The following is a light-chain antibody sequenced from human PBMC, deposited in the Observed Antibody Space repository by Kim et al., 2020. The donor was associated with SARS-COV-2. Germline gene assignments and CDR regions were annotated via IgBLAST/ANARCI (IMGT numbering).Light chain of an antibody. CDR3: ETWDSNTGM. V-gene: IGLV4-60*03. CDR2: LEVSGSY. CDR1: SRHTSNI. J-gene: IGLJ3*02. Sequence: SSVKLTWTLGSRHTSNIIAWHQQQPGKTPRYLMRLEVSGSYNKGSGVPDRFSGSSSGADRYLTSSNLQSEDEADYYCETWDSNTGMFGGGTQLTVL.